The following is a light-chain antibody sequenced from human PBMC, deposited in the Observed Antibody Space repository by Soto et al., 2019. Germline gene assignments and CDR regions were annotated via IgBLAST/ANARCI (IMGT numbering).Light chain of an antibody. V-gene: IGLV2-14*01. Sequence: QSALTQPASVSGSPGQSITISCTGTSSDVGGYNYVSWYQQHPGKAPKLMIYDVSNRPSGVSNRFSGSKSGNTASLTISGLQAEDEADYYCSSYTSSSTVVFAGRTKLTVL. J-gene: IGLJ2*01. CDR1: SSDVGGYNY. CDR3: SSYTSSSTVV. CDR2: DVS.